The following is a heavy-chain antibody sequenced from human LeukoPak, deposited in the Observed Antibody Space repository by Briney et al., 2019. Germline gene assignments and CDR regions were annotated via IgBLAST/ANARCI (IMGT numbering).Heavy chain of an antibody. J-gene: IGHJ6*02. V-gene: IGHV3-74*01. CDR2: INSDGSAT. CDR1: GFPFSSYW. CDR3: ASDSPYYGMDV. Sequence: GGSLRLSCAASGFPFSSYWMHWVRQVPGKGLLWVSRINSDGSATIYADSVRGRFTISRDNAKNTLYLQMSGLRVEDTAVYHCASDSPYYGMDVWGQGTTVTVSS.